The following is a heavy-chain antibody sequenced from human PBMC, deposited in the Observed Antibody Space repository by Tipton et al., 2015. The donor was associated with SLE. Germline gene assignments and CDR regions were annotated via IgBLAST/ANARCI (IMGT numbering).Heavy chain of an antibody. CDR2: VFSSGHT. V-gene: IGHV4-61*02. J-gene: IGHJ3*02. D-gene: IGHD2-15*01. CDR1: GGSISSTTYY. CDR3: ARNGNCSGGHCVRALFDI. Sequence: TLSLTCTVSGGSISSTTYYWSWIRQPAGRGLEWIGRVFSSGHTNYSPSLKSRVTMSVDTSKNQFSLTLSSVTAADTAVYYCARNGNCSGGHCVRALFDIWGLGTIVTVSS.